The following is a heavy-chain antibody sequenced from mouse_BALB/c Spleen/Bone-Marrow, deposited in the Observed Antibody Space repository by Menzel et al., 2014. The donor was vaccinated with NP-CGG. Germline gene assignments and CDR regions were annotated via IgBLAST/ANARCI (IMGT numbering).Heavy chain of an antibody. CDR2: IDPANGNT. D-gene: IGHD1-1*01. CDR3: SRDYGGTAWFAC. Sequence: DVQLVESGAELVKPGASVRLSCTASGFNIKDTHMHWVKQGPEQGLEWIGRIDPANGNTKYDPNFQGKATITADTSSNTAYLQLSSLTSEDTAVYYCSRDYGGTAWFACWGHGTLVTVSA. CDR1: GFNIKDTH. V-gene: IGHV14-3*02. J-gene: IGHJ3*01.